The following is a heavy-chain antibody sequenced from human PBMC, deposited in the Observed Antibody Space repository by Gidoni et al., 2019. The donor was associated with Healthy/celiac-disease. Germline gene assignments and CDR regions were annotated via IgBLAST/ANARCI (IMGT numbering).Heavy chain of an antibody. CDR1: GFTFDDYG. CDR3: ARDPGGYCSGGSCYANWFDP. CDR2: INWNGGST. Sequence: EVQLVESGGGVVRPGGSLRLSCAASGFTFDDYGLCWVRQAPGKGLEGVSGINWNGGSTGYADSVKGRFTISRDNAKNSLYLQMNSLRAEDTALYYCARDPGGYCSGGSCYANWFDPWGQGTLVTVSS. D-gene: IGHD2-15*01. J-gene: IGHJ5*02. V-gene: IGHV3-20*04.